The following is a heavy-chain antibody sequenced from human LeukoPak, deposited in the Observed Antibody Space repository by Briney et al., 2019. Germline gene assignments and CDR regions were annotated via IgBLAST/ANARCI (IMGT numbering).Heavy chain of an antibody. CDR3: ARGGVGVGATPADY. J-gene: IGHJ4*02. V-gene: IGHV1-8*01. D-gene: IGHD1-26*01. CDR2: MDPNSGNT. Sequence: ASVKVSCKASGYTFTSYDINWVRQATGQGLEWMGWMDPNSGNTGYAQKFQGRVTMTRNTSISTAYMELSSLRSEDTAVYYCARGGVGVGATPADYWGQGTLVTVSS. CDR1: GYTFTSYD.